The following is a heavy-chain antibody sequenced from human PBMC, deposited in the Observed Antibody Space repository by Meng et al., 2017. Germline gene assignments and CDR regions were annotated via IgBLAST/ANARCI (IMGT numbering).Heavy chain of an antibody. J-gene: IGHJ4*02. CDR2: IYTSGST. CDR3: ARSGGYYYGEEYYFDY. Sequence: QVQLQESGPGLAKPSQTLSLTCTVSGGSISSGSYYWSWIRQPAGKGLEWIGRIYTSGSTNYNPSLKSRVTISVDTSKNQFSLKLSSVTAADTAVYYCARSGGYYYGEEYYFDYWGQGTLVTVSS. V-gene: IGHV4-61*02. CDR1: GGSISSGSYY. D-gene: IGHD3-22*01.